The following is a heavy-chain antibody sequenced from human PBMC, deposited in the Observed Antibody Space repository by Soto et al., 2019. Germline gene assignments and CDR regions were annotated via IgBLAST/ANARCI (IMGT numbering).Heavy chain of an antibody. V-gene: IGHV1-8*01. D-gene: IGHD3-3*01. CDR2: MNPNSGNT. J-gene: IGHJ4*02. CDR1: GYTFTSYD. CDR3: ARGRSYDFWSGYYLGYFDY. Sequence: GASVKVSCKASGYTFTSYDINWVRQATGQGLEWMGWMNPNSGNTGYAQKFQGRVTMTRNTSISTAYMELSSLRSEDTAVYYCARGRSYDFWSGYYLGYFDYWGQGTLVTVSS.